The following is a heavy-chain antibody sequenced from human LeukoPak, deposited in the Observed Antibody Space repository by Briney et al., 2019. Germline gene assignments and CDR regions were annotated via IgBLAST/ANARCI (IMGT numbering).Heavy chain of an antibody. CDR3: ARVSVGATNYFDF. D-gene: IGHD1-26*01. CDR2: VNYDGSEK. J-gene: IGHJ4*02. CDR1: GFTFSSYW. Sequence: GGSLRLSCAASGFTFSSYWMSWVRQAPGEGLEGVANVNYDGSEKYYVDSVKGRFTISRDNARNSLYLQMNSLRAEDTAVYYCARVSVGATNYFDFWGQGTLVTVSS. V-gene: IGHV3-7*04.